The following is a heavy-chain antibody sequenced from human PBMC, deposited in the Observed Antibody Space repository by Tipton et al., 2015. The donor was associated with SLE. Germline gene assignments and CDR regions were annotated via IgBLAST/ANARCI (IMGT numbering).Heavy chain of an antibody. CDR2: IYYSGST. CDR1: GGSLSSHY. V-gene: IGHV4-59*11. Sequence: TLSLTCTVSGGSLSSHYWSWIRQPPGKGLEWIGYIYYSGSTNYNPALKSRVTISVDTSKNQFSLKLSSVTAADTAVYYCAILRGLDYWGQGTLVTVSS. D-gene: IGHD4-17*01. J-gene: IGHJ4*02. CDR3: AILRGLDY.